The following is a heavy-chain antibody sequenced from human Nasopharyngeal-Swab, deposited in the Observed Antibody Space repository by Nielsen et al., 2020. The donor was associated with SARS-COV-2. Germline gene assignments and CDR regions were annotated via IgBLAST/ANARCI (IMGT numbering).Heavy chain of an antibody. D-gene: IGHD5-12*01. V-gene: IGHV5-51*01. CDR3: VRPEGVATSFKYYFQYGMDV. J-gene: IGHJ6*02. CDR1: GYSFTSYW. Sequence: GGSLRLSCKGSGYSFTSYWIAWVRQMPGKGLAWMGIIYPRDSDTRYSPSFQGQVTISADKSISTAYLQWSSLKASDTAMYYCVRPEGVATSFKYYFQYGMDVWGQGTMVTVPS. CDR2: IYPRDSDT.